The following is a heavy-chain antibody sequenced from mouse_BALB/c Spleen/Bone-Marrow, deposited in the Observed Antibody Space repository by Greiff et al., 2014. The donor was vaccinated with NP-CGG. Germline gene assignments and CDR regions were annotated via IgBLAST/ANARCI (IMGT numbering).Heavy chain of an antibody. D-gene: IGHD4-1*01. CDR3: ARCLTGTSALDF. J-gene: IGHJ4*01. V-gene: IGHV1-54*01. Sequence: VQLQQSGAELVRPGTSVKVSCKASGYAFTNYLIEWVRQRPGQGLEWIGVINPGSGGTNYNEKFRGKATLTADKSSSTAYMQLSSLTSDDSAVYSSARCLTGTSALDFWGQGTTVTVSS. CDR2: INPGSGGT. CDR1: GYAFTNYL.